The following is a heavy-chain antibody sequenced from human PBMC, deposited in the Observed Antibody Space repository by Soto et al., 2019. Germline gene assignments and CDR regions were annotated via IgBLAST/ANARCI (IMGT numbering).Heavy chain of an antibody. CDR3: ARALREELPIYYFDS. Sequence: QVTLKESGPVLVKPTEPLTLTCTVSGFSLSKARMGVSWIRQPPGKALEWLAHIFWNDERSYNTSLKSRLTISRDTSKSLVVLTMTNVDPVDTGTYFCARALREELPIYYFDSWGQGPLVTVSS. V-gene: IGHV2-26*01. CDR2: IFWNDER. D-gene: IGHD1-7*01. J-gene: IGHJ4*02. CDR1: GFSLSKARMG.